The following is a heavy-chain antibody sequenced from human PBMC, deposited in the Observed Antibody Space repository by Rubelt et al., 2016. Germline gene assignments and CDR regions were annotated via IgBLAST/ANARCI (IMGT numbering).Heavy chain of an antibody. J-gene: IGHJ6*02. D-gene: IGHD6-13*01. V-gene: IGHV1-18*01. CDR3: AREGIAAAGSYYYYGMDV. CDR2: T. Sequence: TNYAQKLQGRVTMTTDTSTSTAYMELRSLRSDDTAVYYCAREGIAAAGSYYYYGMDVWGQGTTVTVSS.